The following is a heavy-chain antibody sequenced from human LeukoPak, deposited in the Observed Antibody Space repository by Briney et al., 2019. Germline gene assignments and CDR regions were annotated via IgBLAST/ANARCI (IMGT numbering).Heavy chain of an antibody. CDR1: GGSISSYY. CDR3: AGGLQWLPFDS. CDR2: IYYIGNP. Sequence: SETLSLTCTVSGGSISSYYWSWIRQPPGKGLEWIGYIYYIGNPNYNPSLKTRVTISIDTSKNQFSLNLRSVTAADTAVYYCAGGLQWLPFDSWGQGTLVAVSS. J-gene: IGHJ4*02. D-gene: IGHD6-19*01. V-gene: IGHV4-59*01.